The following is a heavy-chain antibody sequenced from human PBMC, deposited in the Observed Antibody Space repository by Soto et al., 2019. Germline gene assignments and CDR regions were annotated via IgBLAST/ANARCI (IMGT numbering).Heavy chain of an antibody. CDR2: FDPEDGET. V-gene: IGHV1-24*01. J-gene: IGHJ3*02. CDR3: ATDLDIVATIWGYAFDI. CDR1: GYTLTELS. D-gene: IGHD5-12*01. Sequence: ASVKVSCKVSGYTLTELSMHWVRQAPGKGLEWMGGFDPEDGETIYAQKFQGRVTMTEDTSTDTAYMELSSLRSEDTAVYYCATDLDIVATIWGYAFDIWGQGTMVTVSS.